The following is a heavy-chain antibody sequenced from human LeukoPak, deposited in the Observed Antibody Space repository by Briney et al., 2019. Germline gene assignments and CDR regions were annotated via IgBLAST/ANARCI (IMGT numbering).Heavy chain of an antibody. CDR3: AKEIGYQLPFYYYYGMDV. V-gene: IGHV3-23*01. CDR1: GFTFSSYA. J-gene: IGHJ6*02. D-gene: IGHD2-2*01. CDR2: ISGSGGST. Sequence: GGSLRLSCAASGFTFSSYAMGWVRQAPGKGLEWVSAISGSGGSTYYADSVKGRFTISRDNSKNTLYLQMNSLRAEDTAVYYCAKEIGYQLPFYYYYGMDVWGQGTTVTVSS.